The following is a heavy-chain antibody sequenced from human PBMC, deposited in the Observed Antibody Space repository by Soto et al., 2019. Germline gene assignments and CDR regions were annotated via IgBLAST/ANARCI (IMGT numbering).Heavy chain of an antibody. Sequence: EVQLVESGGGLVQPGGTLRLSSAASGFTFSSYAMHWVRQAPGKGLEYVSGISSNGGSTYYANSVKGRFTISRDNSKNTLYLQVGSLRAEDMAVYYCVRSGLPFDYWGQGTLVTVSS. V-gene: IGHV3-64*01. CDR1: GFTFSSYA. CDR2: ISSNGGST. CDR3: VRSGLPFDY. J-gene: IGHJ4*02. D-gene: IGHD2-21*02.